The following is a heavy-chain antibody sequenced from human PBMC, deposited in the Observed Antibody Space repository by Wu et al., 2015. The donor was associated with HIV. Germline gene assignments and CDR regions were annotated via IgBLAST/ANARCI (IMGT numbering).Heavy chain of an antibody. J-gene: IGHJ4*02. V-gene: IGHV1-46*01. CDR3: ARDKGNFNDPSGFYGLAY. CDR1: GYTFINNF. D-gene: IGHD3-22*01. Sequence: VQLVQSGAEVQKPGASVKISCTAFGYTFINNFLHWVRQAPGQGPEWMGVINPRTDSTTYAETFEGRLTMTRDTSKSTMYMELTSLRSEDTAIYYCARDKGNFNDPSGFYGLAYWGQGTPVSVSS. CDR2: INPRTDST.